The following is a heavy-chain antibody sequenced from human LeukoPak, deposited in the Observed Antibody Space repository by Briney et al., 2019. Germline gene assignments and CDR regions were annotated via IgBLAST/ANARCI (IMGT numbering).Heavy chain of an antibody. CDR2: ISSYTGNT. CDR3: ARFNDWDGTPDY. D-gene: IGHD1-1*01. CDR1: GYTFSSSYG. Sequence: SVKVSCKASGYTFSSSYGISWVRQAPAQGLEWMGWISSYTGNTNYGQKVQGRVTMTTDTSTSTAYMELTSLRSDDTAVYYCARFNDWDGTPDYWGQGTLVTVSS. J-gene: IGHJ4*02. V-gene: IGHV1-18*01.